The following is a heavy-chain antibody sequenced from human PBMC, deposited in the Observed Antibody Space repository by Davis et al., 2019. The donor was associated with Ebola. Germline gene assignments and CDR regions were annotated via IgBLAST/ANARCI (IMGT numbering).Heavy chain of an antibody. J-gene: IGHJ4*02. CDR3: AKDGYSYGRTFDY. D-gene: IGHD5-18*01. Sequence: GESLKISCAASGFTFSSYGMHWVRQAPGKGLEWVAVISYDGSNKYYADSVKGRFTISRDNSKNALYLQMNSLRAEDTAVYYCAKDGYSYGRTFDYWGQGTLVTVSS. CDR2: ISYDGSNK. V-gene: IGHV3-30*18. CDR1: GFTFSSYG.